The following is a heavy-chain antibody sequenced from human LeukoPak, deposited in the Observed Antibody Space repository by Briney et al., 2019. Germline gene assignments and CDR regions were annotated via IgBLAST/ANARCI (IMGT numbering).Heavy chain of an antibody. Sequence: GGSLRLSCAASGFIVSSNYMSWVRQATGKGLEWVSVIYTGGSTYYADSVKGRLTISRDNSKNTLYLQMNSLRAEDTAVYYCARVRSGEYFDYWGQGTLVTVSS. V-gene: IGHV3-66*01. J-gene: IGHJ4*02. CDR2: IYTGGST. D-gene: IGHD6-25*01. CDR3: ARVRSGEYFDY. CDR1: GFIVSSNY.